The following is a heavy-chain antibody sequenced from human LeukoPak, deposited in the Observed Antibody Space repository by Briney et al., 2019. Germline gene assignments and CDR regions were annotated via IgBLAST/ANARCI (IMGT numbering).Heavy chain of an antibody. V-gene: IGHV1-3*01. D-gene: IGHD3-10*01. CDR3: ARDREQVRGVFYHHYFGMDV. J-gene: IGHJ6*02. Sequence: ASVKVSCTASGYTFTWYGMHWVRPAPGQRLEWMGWINARNGNTKYSQKLQGRVTITRDTSASTAYMELSSLRSEDTAAYYCARDREQVRGVFYHHYFGMDVWGQGTTVTVSS. CDR2: INARNGNT. CDR1: GYTFTWYG.